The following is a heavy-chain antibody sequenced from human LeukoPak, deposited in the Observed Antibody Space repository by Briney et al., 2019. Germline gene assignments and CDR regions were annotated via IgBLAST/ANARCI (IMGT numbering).Heavy chain of an antibody. Sequence: DSTLLKTTQTQTVTNNFIGFSLRTSGVGVGWIRQPPGKALQWLAVIHWDEDKRYSPSLKSRLTITKDTSKNQVVLTMTNMDPVDTATYYCAHREVSGDYTFDYWGQGTLVTVSS. CDR2: IHWDEDK. V-gene: IGHV2-5*02. CDR1: GFSLRTSGVG. CDR3: AHREVSGDYTFDY. J-gene: IGHJ4*02. D-gene: IGHD4-17*01.